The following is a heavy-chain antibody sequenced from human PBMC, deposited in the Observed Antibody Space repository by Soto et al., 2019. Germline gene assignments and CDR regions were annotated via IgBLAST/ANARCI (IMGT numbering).Heavy chain of an antibody. CDR1: GFTFGDSY. CDR2: ISPGSRYP. J-gene: IGHJ5*02. V-gene: IGHV3-11*06. Sequence: GGSLRLCCAGSGFTFGDSYMSWIRQAPGKGLEWLSYISPGSRYPAYADSVKGRFTISRDNAKRSLYLQMMSLTAEDTAVYYCVRGGGGGLFDPWGQGTMVTVSS. D-gene: IGHD2-15*01. CDR3: VRGGGGGLFDP.